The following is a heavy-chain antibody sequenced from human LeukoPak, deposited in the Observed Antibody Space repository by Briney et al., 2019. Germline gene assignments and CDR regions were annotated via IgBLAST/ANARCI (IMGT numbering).Heavy chain of an antibody. CDR1: VFTFRRYW. Sequence: PGWSLRLSRAASVFTFRRYWLSWLRQARGKGLEWVANITQDGRDKSYVNMVRGRFTNHRANDRNPVYLQMTSLKAEDTAMYYCAGGAGYWGQGTLVTVSS. J-gene: IGHJ4*02. V-gene: IGHV3-7*01. CDR2: ITQDGRDK. CDR3: AGGAGY.